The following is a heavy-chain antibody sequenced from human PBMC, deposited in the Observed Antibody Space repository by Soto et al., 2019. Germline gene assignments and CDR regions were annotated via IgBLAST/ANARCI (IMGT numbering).Heavy chain of an antibody. CDR2: ISNDGTNK. Sequence: GGSLRLSCAASGFTFRNYAMHWVRQAPGKGLECVAVISNDGTNKFYRDYVKGRFTISRDNSKNTLYLQINSLRYEDTAVYYCARGDREDIAVVVGVRPGEYGVDVWGQGTTVTVSS. CDR3: ARGDREDIAVVVGVRPGEYGVDV. D-gene: IGHD2-15*01. J-gene: IGHJ6*02. V-gene: IGHV3-30*04. CDR1: GFTFRNYA.